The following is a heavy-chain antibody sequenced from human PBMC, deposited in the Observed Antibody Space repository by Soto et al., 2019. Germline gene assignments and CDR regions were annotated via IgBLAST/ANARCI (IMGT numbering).Heavy chain of an antibody. Sequence: ASVKVSCKASGYTFTSYYIHWVRQAPGQGLEWMGVINPSGGSTSYAQKFQGRVTLTRDTSTSTVYMELSSLRSEDTAVYYCVRESTPTRWFDPWGQGTLVTVSS. J-gene: IGHJ5*02. CDR2: INPSGGST. V-gene: IGHV1-46*03. CDR3: VRESTPTRWFDP. CDR1: GYTFTSYY. D-gene: IGHD2-2*01.